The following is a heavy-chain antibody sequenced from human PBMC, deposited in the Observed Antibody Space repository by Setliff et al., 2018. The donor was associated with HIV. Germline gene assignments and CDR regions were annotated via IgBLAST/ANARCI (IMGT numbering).Heavy chain of an antibody. J-gene: IGHJ4*02. D-gene: IGHD3-3*01. CDR2: IIPIFGTA. V-gene: IGHV1-69*13. Sequence: SVKVSCKASGYTFTSYGISWVRQAPGQGLEWMGGIIPIFGTANYAQTFQGRVTITADESTSTAYMELSSLRSEDTAVYYCARESTAKNFWGEYSDYWGQGTLVTVSS. CDR1: GYTFTSYG. CDR3: ARESTAKNFWGEYSDY.